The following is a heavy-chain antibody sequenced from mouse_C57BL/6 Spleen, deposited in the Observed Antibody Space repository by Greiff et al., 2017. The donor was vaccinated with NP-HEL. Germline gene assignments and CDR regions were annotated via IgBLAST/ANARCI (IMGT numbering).Heavy chain of an antibody. Sequence: EVHLVESGGDLVKPGGSLKLSCAASGFTFSSYGMSWVRQTPDKRLEWVATISSGGSYTYYPDSVKGRFTISRDNAKNTLYLQMSSLKSEDTAMYYCARHLFYDYDEGWYFDVWGTGTTVTVSS. CDR2: ISSGGSYT. J-gene: IGHJ1*03. V-gene: IGHV5-6*01. D-gene: IGHD2-4*01. CDR3: ARHLFYDYDEGWYFDV. CDR1: GFTFSSYG.